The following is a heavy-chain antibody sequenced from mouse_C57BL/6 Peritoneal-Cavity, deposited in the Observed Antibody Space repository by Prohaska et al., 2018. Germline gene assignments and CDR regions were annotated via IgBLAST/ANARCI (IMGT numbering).Heavy chain of an antibody. Sequence: EVKLLQSGGVLVQPGGSLKLSCSASGIDFSRYWMSWVRRDPGKGLEWIGEINPDSSTINYTPSLKDKFIISRDNAKNTLYLQMSKVRSEDTALYYCARQMGTSFDYRGQGPTRTVSS. CDR1: GIDFSRYW. J-gene: IGHJ2*01. CDR3: ARQMGTSFDY. V-gene: IGHV4-1*01. D-gene: IGHD4-1*02. CDR2: INPDSSTI.